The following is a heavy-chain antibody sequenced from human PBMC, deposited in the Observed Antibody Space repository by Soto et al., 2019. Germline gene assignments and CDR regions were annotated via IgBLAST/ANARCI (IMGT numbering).Heavy chain of an antibody. V-gene: IGHV3-11*01. CDR1: GFTFSDYY. CDR2: ISSSGSTI. Sequence: LRLSCAASGFTFSDYYMSWIRQAPGKGLERVSYISSSGSTIYYADSVKGRFTISRDNAKNSLYLQMNSQRAEDTAVYYCARALVANRGVDYYYCMDGWGKGTKDTGSS. J-gene: IGHJ6*03. D-gene: IGHD5-12*01. CDR3: ARALVANRGVDYYYCMDG.